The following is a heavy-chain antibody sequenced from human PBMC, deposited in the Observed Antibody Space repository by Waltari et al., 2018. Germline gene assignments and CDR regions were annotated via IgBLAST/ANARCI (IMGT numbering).Heavy chain of an antibody. J-gene: IGHJ2*01. Sequence: EVQLVESGGGLIEPGGSLRLSCAASEFTFSDYWRHWVRQVPGKGLVWVSRINGVGSITNYADSEKGRFTISRDNVKNMVYLQVNSLRAEDTAVYFCARGKSGGWYFDLWGRGTLVTVSS. CDR1: EFTFSDYW. V-gene: IGHV3-74*01. CDR2: INGVGSIT. D-gene: IGHD3-10*01. CDR3: ARGKSGGWYFDL.